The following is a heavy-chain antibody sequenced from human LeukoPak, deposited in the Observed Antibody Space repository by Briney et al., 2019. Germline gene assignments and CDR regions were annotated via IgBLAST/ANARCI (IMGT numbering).Heavy chain of an antibody. J-gene: IGHJ3*02. D-gene: IGHD2-15*01. CDR1: GGSISSSSYD. CDR3: ARDPGYCSGGSCSRRSSSDAFDI. V-gene: IGHV4-39*07. CDR2: IYYSGST. Sequence: SETLSLTCAVSGGSISSSSYDWGWIRQPPGKGLEWIGSIYYSGSTYYNPSLKSRVTISVDTSKNQFSLKLSSVTAADTAVYYCARDPGYCSGGSCSRRSSSDAFDIWGQGTMVTVSS.